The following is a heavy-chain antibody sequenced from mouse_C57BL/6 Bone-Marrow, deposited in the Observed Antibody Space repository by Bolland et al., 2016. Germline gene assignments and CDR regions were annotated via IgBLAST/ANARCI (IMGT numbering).Heavy chain of an antibody. D-gene: IGHD1-1*01. CDR3: ARDPYYYGSTLFAY. V-gene: IGHV5-17*01. CDR2: STI. Sequence: STIYYADTVKGRFTISRDNAKNTLFLQMTSLRSEDTAMYYCARDPYYYGSTLFAYWG. J-gene: IGHJ3*01.